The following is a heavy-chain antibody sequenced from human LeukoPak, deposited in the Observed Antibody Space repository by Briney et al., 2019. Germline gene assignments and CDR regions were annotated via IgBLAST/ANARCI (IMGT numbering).Heavy chain of an antibody. D-gene: IGHD2-21*02. CDR2: IYDRRNT. V-gene: IGHV4-39*07. CDR3: ARVGVRTYCGVGRYSDYFDH. CDR1: GGSVSSNDYH. J-gene: IGHJ4*02. Sequence: SETLSLTCTVSGGSVSSNDYHWGWLRQSPGRGLEWVGSIYDRRNTFYSPSLKSRVTISVDTSRNQISLKLNSVTAADTAVYFCARVGVRTYCGVGRYSDYFDHWGQGSLVTVSS.